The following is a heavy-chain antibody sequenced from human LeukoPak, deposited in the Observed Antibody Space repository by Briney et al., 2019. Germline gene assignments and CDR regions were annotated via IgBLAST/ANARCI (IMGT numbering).Heavy chain of an antibody. J-gene: IGHJ3*02. D-gene: IGHD3-22*01. Sequence: GGSLRLSCEASGFTFRTYDLHWVRQNAVKGLEWVSLINTAGGTFYSDSVRGRFTISRENAKNSFYLQMDSLTADDTAVYYCAREAFTDATGYYFSPLDMWGQGTMVTVSS. CDR3: AREAFTDATGYYFSPLDM. V-gene: IGHV3-13*01. CDR1: GFTFRTYD. CDR2: INTAGGT.